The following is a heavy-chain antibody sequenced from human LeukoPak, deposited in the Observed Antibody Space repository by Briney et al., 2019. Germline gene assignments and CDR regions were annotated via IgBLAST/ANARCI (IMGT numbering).Heavy chain of an antibody. J-gene: IGHJ4*02. D-gene: IGHD3-22*01. CDR3: ARALRYYSDSSGYAFDY. CDR1: GGTFRSFA. CDR2: IIPIFRTA. V-gene: IGHV1-69*13. Sequence: ASVKDSCKASGGTFRSFAISWVRQAPGQGLEWMGGIIPIFRTANYAQKFQGRVTITADESTSTAYMELSSLRSEDTAVYYCARALRYYSDSSGYAFDYWGQGTLVTVSS.